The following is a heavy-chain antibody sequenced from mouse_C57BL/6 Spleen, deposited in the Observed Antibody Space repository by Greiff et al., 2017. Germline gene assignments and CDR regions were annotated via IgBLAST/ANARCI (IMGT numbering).Heavy chain of an antibody. CDR2: IDPSDSET. D-gene: IGHD2-5*01. V-gene: IGHV1-52*01. J-gene: IGHJ2*01. CDR3: SRGAPYYSNYEYYFDY. Sequence: VQLQQPGAELVRPGSSVKLSCKASGYTFTSYWMHWVKQRPIQGLEWIGNIDPSDSETHYNQKFKDKATLTVDKSSSTAYMQLSSLTSEDSAVYDCSRGAPYYSNYEYYFDYWGQGTTLTVSS. CDR1: GYTFTSYW.